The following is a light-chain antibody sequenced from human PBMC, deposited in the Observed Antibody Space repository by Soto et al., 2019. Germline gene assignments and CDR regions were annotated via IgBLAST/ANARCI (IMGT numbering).Light chain of an antibody. Sequence: DFQMTQSPSTLSASVGDKVTLTCRASRSIDNWLAWYQQKPGKAPKLLISKASSLERGVTPRFSGSGSGTEFTLTISSLQPDDFATYYCQQYNSYSRKFGQGTKVEIK. CDR1: RSIDNW. V-gene: IGKV1-5*03. CDR3: QQYNSYSRK. J-gene: IGKJ1*01. CDR2: KAS.